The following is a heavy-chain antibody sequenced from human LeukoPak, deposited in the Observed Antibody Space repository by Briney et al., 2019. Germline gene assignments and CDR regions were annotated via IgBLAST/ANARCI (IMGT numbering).Heavy chain of an antibody. D-gene: IGHD3-3*01. Sequence: SETLSLTCTVSSGSISSSGYYWSWIRQPAGKGLEWIGHTYISGTTEHNPSLKSRVTISTDSSNSQFSLKTSSVTAADTAVYYCARDLDLDYFDLWGRGTLVTVSS. V-gene: IGHV4-61*09. CDR3: ARDLDLDYFDL. CDR1: SGSISSSGYY. J-gene: IGHJ2*01. CDR2: TYISGTT.